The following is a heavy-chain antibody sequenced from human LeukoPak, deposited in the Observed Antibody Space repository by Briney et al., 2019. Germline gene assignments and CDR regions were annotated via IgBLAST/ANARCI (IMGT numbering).Heavy chain of an antibody. CDR2: TYYRSKWYT. V-gene: IGHV6-1*01. D-gene: IGHD2-8*02. CDR1: GDSVSSISAA. Sequence: SQTLSLTCAISGDSVSSISAAWNWIRQSPSRSLEWLGRTYYRSKWYTDYAVSVKSRITINPDTSKNQFSLQLNSVTPQDTAVYYCERGYCTGGKYLGDDIWGQGTMVTASS. CDR3: ERGYCTGGKYLGDDI. J-gene: IGHJ3*02.